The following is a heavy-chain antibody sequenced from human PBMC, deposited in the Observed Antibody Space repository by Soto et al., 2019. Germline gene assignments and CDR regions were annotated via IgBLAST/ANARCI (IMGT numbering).Heavy chain of an antibody. D-gene: IGHD2-15*01. Sequence: QVQLVQSGAEVKKPGSSVKVSCKASGGTFSSYAISWVRQAPGQGLEWMGGIIPIFGTANYAQKFQGRVTITADESTSTAYMELSSLRSEDTAVYYCARVRVVAATPSLYYYYGMDVWGQGTTVTVSS. CDR1: GGTFSSYA. V-gene: IGHV1-69*12. J-gene: IGHJ6*02. CDR2: IIPIFGTA. CDR3: ARVRVVAATPSLYYYYGMDV.